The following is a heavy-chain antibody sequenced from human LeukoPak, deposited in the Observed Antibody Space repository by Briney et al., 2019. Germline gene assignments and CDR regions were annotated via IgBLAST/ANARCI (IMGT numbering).Heavy chain of an antibody. V-gene: IGHV1-18*01. Sequence: ASVKVSCKASGYTFTSYGISWVRQAPGQGLEWMGWISAYNGNTNYAQKLQGRVTMTTETSTSTAYMELRSLRFDDTAVYYCARLSGFYHDSSGYPDYWGQGTLVTVSS. J-gene: IGHJ4*02. CDR3: ARLSGFYHDSSGYPDY. CDR1: GYTFTSYG. D-gene: IGHD3-22*01. CDR2: ISAYNGNT.